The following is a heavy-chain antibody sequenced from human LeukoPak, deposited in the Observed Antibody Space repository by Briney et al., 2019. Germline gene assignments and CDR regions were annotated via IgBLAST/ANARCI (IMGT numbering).Heavy chain of an antibody. D-gene: IGHD6-13*01. J-gene: IGHJ4*02. CDR3: ARDREQEPTYDY. Sequence: PGGSLRLSCVASRFTFSSYWMHWVRQAPGKGLVWVSRINSDGSNTNYADSVKGRFTISRDNAKNTLYLQMNSLRAEDTAVYYCARDREQEPTYDYWGRGTLVTVSS. CDR2: INSDGSNT. CDR1: RFTFSSYW. V-gene: IGHV3-74*01.